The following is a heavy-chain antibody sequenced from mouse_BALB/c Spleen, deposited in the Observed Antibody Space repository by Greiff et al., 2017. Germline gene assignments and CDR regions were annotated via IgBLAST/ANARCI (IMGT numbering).Heavy chain of an antibody. CDR2: IDPYNGGT. CDR1: GYSFTDYN. D-gene: IGHD2-3*01. Sequence: EVQLQQSGAELVRPGSSVKVSCKASGYSFTDYNMYWVKQSHGKSLEWIGYIDPYNGGTSYNQKFKGKATLTVDKSSSTAFMHLNSLTSEDSAVYYCAKNYDGYYGWFAYWGQGTLVTVSA. CDR3: AKNYDGYYGWFAY. J-gene: IGHJ3*01. V-gene: IGHV1S135*01.